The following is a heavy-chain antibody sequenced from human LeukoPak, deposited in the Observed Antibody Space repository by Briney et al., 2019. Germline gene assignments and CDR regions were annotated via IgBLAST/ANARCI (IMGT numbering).Heavy chain of an antibody. D-gene: IGHD6-19*01. Sequence: WASVKVSCKASGYTFTGYYMHWVRQAPGQGLEWMGWISAYNGNTNYAQKLQGRVTMTTDTSTSTAYMELRSLRSDDTAVYYCARGPAGGKYFDYWGQGTLVTVSS. V-gene: IGHV1-18*04. CDR3: ARGPAGGKYFDY. CDR1: GYTFTGYY. J-gene: IGHJ4*02. CDR2: ISAYNGNT.